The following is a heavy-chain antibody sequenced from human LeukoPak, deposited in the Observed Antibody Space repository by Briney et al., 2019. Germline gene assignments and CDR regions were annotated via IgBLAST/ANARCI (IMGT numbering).Heavy chain of an antibody. J-gene: IGHJ2*01. V-gene: IGHV4-59*08. Sequence: PSETLTLTCTVSGNSISTYYWSWIRQPPGKGLEWIGYIYSSGNTNHNPSLKSPVTISIDTSKNQFSLKLSSVTAADTAVYYCASSAAARYGLWYFDLWGRGTLVTVSS. CDR2: IYSSGNT. CDR1: GNSISTYY. D-gene: IGHD6-13*01. CDR3: ASSAAARYGLWYFDL.